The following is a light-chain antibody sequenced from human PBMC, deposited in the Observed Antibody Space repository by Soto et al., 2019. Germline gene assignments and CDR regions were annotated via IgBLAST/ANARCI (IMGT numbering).Light chain of an antibody. V-gene: IGKV3-20*01. CDR1: QSVSSSY. CDR3: QQYGSSPYT. Sequence: EIVLTQSPGTLSLSPGERATLSCRASQSVSSSYLAWYQQNPGQAPRLIIYGASDRATGIPDRFSGSGSGPDFTLTISRLEPEDFAVYSCQQYGSSPYTFGQGTKLEIK. CDR2: GAS. J-gene: IGKJ2*01.